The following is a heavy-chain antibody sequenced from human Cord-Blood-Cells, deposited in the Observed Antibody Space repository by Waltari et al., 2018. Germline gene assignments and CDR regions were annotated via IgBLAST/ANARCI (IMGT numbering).Heavy chain of an antibody. V-gene: IGHV1-18*04. CDR1: GYTFTSYG. Sequence: QVQLVQSGAEVKKPGASVKVSCKASGYTFTSYGISWVRQAPGQGLEWMGWISAYNGNTNYAQKLQGRVTMTTDTTTSTAYMELRSLRSDDTAVYYCARDPDQYSSSDDAFDIWGQGTMVTVSS. CDR2: ISAYNGNT. J-gene: IGHJ3*02. CDR3: ARDPDQYSSSDDAFDI. D-gene: IGHD6-6*01.